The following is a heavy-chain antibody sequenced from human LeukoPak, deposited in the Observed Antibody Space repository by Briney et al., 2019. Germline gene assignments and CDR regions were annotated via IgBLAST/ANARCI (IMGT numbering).Heavy chain of an antibody. V-gene: IGHV1-2*02. D-gene: IGHD2-21*02. CDR1: GYTFTGYY. J-gene: IGHJ3*02. CDR2: INPNSGGT. Sequence: ASVKVSCKASGYTFTGYYMHWVRQAPGQGLEWMGWINPNSGGTNYAQKFQGRVTMTRDTSISTAYMELSRLRSDDTAVYYCATGYCGGDCPCAFDIWGQGAMVTVSS. CDR3: ATGYCGGDCPCAFDI.